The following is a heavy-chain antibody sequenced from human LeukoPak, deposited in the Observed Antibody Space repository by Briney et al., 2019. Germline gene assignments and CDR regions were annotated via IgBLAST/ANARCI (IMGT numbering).Heavy chain of an antibody. D-gene: IGHD6-6*01. J-gene: IGHJ4*02. CDR3: ARITGRWQLDLDY. V-gene: IGHV4-31*03. CDR2: ISYSGDT. CDR1: GGSISSSSYN. Sequence: KPSETLSLTCTVSGGSISSSSYNWGWIRQHPGKGLEWIGYISYSGDTYYNPSLRSRISISTDTSKNHVSLRLSSVTAADTAVYYCARITGRWQLDLDYWGQGTLVTVSS.